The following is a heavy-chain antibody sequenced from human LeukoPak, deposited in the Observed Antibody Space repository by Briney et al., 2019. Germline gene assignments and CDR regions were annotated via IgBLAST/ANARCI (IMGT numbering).Heavy chain of an antibody. Sequence: ASVKVSCKASGYTFTGYYMHWVRQDPGQGLEWMGWINPNSGGTNYAQKFQGRVTMTRDTSISTAYMALSRLRSDDTAVYYCARLESGSYYGAINAFDIWGQGTMVTVSS. CDR3: ARLESGSYYGAINAFDI. V-gene: IGHV1-2*02. CDR1: GYTFTGYY. J-gene: IGHJ3*02. D-gene: IGHD1-26*01. CDR2: INPNSGGT.